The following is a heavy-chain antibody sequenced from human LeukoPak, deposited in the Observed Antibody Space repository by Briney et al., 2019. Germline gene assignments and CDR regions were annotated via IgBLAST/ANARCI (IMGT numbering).Heavy chain of an antibody. J-gene: IGHJ4*02. CDR3: TTDVYYDSSGYPTEIDY. CDR1: GRCFSGYY. V-gene: IGHV3-15*01. CDR2: IKSKTDGGTT. Sequence: PSETLSLTCAVYGRCFSGYYWSWIRQGPGKGLEWVGRIKSKTDGGTTDYAAPVKGRFTISRDDSKNTLYLQMNSLKTEDTAVYYCTTDVYYDSSGYPTEIDYWGQGTLVTVSS. D-gene: IGHD3-22*01.